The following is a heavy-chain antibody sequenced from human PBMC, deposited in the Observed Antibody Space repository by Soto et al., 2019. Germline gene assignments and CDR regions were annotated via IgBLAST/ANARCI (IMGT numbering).Heavy chain of an antibody. CDR3: VKPGGRSYDRSGYNAYFDY. Sequence: GGSLRLSCAASGFTFSSYAMSWVRQAPGKGLEWVSAISGSGGSTYYADSVKGRFTISRDNSKNTLYLEMNTLRPEDTAVYYCVKPGGRSYDRSGYNAYFDYWGQGTLVTVSS. J-gene: IGHJ4*02. CDR2: ISGSGGST. V-gene: IGHV3-23*01. D-gene: IGHD3-22*01. CDR1: GFTFSSYA.